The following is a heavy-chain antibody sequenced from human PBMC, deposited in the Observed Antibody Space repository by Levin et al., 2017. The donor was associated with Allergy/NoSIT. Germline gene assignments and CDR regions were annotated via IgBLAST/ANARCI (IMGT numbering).Heavy chain of an antibody. CDR2: IKSKTDGGTT. CDR3: TTGGYYGSGSLNYFDY. V-gene: IGHV3-15*01. Sequence: GESLKISCAASGFTFSNAWMSWVRQAPGKGLEWVGRIKSKTDGGTTDYAAPVKGRFTISRDDSKNTLYLQMNSLKTEDTAVYYCTTGGYYGSGSLNYFDYWGQGTLVTVSS. D-gene: IGHD3-10*01. J-gene: IGHJ4*02. CDR1: GFTFSNAW.